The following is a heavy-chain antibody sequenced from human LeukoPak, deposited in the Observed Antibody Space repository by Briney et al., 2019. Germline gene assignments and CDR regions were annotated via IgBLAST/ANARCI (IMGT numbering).Heavy chain of an antibody. D-gene: IGHD1-26*01. CDR1: GFTFTDYY. V-gene: IGHV3-23*01. J-gene: IGHJ4*02. CDR3: AKKAQYNGNYPLDY. Sequence: GGSLRLSCAASGFTFTDYYMSWIRQAPGKGLEWVSGTSDRGDYTYYADSVKGRFTVSRDNSKNTLYLQMNSLRAEDTALYFCAKKAQYNGNYPLDYWGQGTLVTVSS. CDR2: TSDRGDYT.